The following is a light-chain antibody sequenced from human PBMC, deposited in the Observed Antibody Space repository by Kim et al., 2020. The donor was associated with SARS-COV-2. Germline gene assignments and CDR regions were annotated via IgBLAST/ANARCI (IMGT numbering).Light chain of an antibody. J-gene: IGKJ5*01. CDR3: QQANRFPIT. CDR1: QDISTW. CDR2: VAS. Sequence: DIQMTQSPSSVSASVGDRVTITCRASQDISTWLAWYQQKPGKAPKLLIYVASRLQGGVPSRFSGSGSGTDFTLTISSLQPEDFATYYCQQANRFPITFGQGTRLEIK. V-gene: IGKV1-12*01.